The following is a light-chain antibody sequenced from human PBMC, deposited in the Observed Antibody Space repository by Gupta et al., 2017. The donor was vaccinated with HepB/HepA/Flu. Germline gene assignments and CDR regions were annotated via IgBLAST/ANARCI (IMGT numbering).Light chain of an antibody. J-gene: IGKJ5*01. CDR2: TAS. CDR1: QDIDSY. Sequence: DIQLTQSPSFLSASVGDRVTLTCRASQDIDSYLAWYQQKPGKAPNLLVYTASTLQSGVPSRFSGSGSGTEFTLTISSLQPEDFATYYCQQLDSCPVTFGQGTQLEIK. CDR3: QQLDSCPVT. V-gene: IGKV1-9*01.